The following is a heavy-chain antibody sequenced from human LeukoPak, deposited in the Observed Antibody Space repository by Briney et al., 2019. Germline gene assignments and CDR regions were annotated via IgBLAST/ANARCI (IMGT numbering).Heavy chain of an antibody. CDR1: GGSISSGSYY. V-gene: IGHV4-61*02. D-gene: IGHD2-2*01. J-gene: IGHJ4*02. CDR2: IYTSGST. Sequence: KSSETLSLTCTVSGGSISSGSYYWSWIRQPAGKGLEWIGRIYTSGSTKYNPSLKSRVTISVDTSKNQFSLKLSSVTAADTAVYYCAREIRGGSTSPYWGQGTLVTVSS. CDR3: AREIRGGSTSPY.